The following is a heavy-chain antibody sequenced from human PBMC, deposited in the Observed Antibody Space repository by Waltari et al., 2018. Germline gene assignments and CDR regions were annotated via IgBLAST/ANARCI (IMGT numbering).Heavy chain of an antibody. J-gene: IGHJ4*02. D-gene: IGHD3-22*01. CDR2: INPKNGDT. CDR3: LRDSSGSHFDY. Sequence: LVQSGAEVKKQGASVKGSCKASGYTVTGYAILWVRQAPGQGLEWMGRINPKNGDTHYAQKFQGRVAMTTDTSTNTAFMELHSLRSDDTAVYYCLRDSSGSHFDYWGQGTLVTVSS. V-gene: IGHV1-2*06. CDR1: GYTVTGYA.